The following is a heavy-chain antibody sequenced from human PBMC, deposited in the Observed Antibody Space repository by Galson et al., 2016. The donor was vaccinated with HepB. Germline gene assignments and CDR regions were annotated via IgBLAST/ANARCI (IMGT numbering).Heavy chain of an antibody. Sequence: SLRLSCAASGFTFSSYAMSWVRQAPGKGLEWVSTVSGSGGSTYYANSVKGRFTISRDNSKNTLYLQMNSLRAENTAVYYCAKDRDWQYYDFDYWGQGTMVTVSS. CDR2: VSGSGGST. V-gene: IGHV3-23*01. J-gene: IGHJ4*02. CDR1: GFTFSSYA. D-gene: IGHD2/OR15-2a*01. CDR3: AKDRDWQYYDFDY.